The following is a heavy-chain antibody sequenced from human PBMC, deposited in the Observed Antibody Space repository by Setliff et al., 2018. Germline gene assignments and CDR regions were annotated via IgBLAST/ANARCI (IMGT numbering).Heavy chain of an antibody. CDR2: IYTSGST. V-gene: IGHV4-4*07. D-gene: IGHD3-3*01. CDR3: ARERVLRFLRGFDY. J-gene: IGHJ4*02. Sequence: TLSLTCAVYGGSFSGYYWSWIRQPAGKGLEWIGHIYTSGSTNYNPSLKSRVTISVDTSKNQFSLKLSSVTAADTAVYYCARERVLRFLRGFDYWGQGTLVTVSS. CDR1: GGSFSGYY.